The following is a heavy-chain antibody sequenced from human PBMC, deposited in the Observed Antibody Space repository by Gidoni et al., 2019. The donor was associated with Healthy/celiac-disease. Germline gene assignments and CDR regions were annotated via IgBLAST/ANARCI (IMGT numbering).Heavy chain of an antibody. V-gene: IGHV3-73*01. D-gene: IGHD3-3*01. CDR1: GFTFSGSA. CDR2: IRSKANSYAT. Sequence: EVQLVESGGGLVQPGGSLKLSCAASGFTFSGSALPWVRQASGKGLEWVGRIRSKANSYATAYAASVKGRFTISRDDSKNTAYLQMNSLKTEDTAVYYCTRLSEYYDFWSGYSATGGSRAFDYWGQGTLVTVSS. CDR3: TRLSEYYDFWSGYSATGGSRAFDY. J-gene: IGHJ4*02.